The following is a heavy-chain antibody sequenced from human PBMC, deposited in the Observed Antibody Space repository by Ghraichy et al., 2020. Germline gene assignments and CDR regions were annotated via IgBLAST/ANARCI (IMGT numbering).Heavy chain of an antibody. CDR2: IGGSTGNT. Sequence: GGSLRLSCAASGFTFSSYAMSWVHQAPGKGLEWVSAIGGSTGNTYYADSVMGRFTISRDNSKNTLYLQMNSLRAEDTAVFYCVKDRGPSGSFDYWGQGTLVTVSS. D-gene: IGHD6-19*01. CDR1: GFTFSSYA. CDR3: VKDRGPSGSFDY. J-gene: IGHJ4*03. V-gene: IGHV3-23*01.